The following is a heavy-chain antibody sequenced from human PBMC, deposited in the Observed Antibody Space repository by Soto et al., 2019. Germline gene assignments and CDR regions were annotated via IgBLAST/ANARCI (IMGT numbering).Heavy chain of an antibody. CDR2: ISNSGRAI. CDR3: ARDPEIYSGKFDYGLDV. J-gene: IGHJ6*02. Sequence: GSLRLSCAVFGFTFSNYEMNWVLQAPGKGLEWVSYISNSGRAIYYAESVKGRFTISRDNAKNSLYLQMNSLRAEDTAVYYCARDPEIYSGKFDYGLDVWGQGTTVTVSS. CDR1: GFTFSNYE. V-gene: IGHV3-48*03. D-gene: IGHD4-4*01.